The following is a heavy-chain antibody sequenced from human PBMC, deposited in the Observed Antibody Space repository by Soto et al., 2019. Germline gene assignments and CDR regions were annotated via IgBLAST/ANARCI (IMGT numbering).Heavy chain of an antibody. D-gene: IGHD3-22*01. CDR2: IYYSGST. Sequence: SETLSLTCTVSGCSVSSGSYYWSWIRQPPGKGLEWIGYIYYSGSTNYNPSLKSRVTISVDTSKNQFSLKLSSVTAADTDVYYCARYYYSSGSLDEGGQGTLVIFSS. CDR1: GCSVSSGSYY. J-gene: IGHJ4*02. V-gene: IGHV4-61*01. CDR3: ARYYYSSGSLDE.